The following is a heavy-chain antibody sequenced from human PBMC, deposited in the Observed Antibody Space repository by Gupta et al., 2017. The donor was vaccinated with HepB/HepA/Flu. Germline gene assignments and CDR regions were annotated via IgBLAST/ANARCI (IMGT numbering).Heavy chain of an antibody. Sequence: QVLLVESGGGVVQPGRSLRLSCAASGFTFSSYGMHWVRQAPGKGLEWVAVIWYDGSNKYYADSVKGRFTTSRDNSKNTLYLQMNSLRAEDTAVYYCAREPYSSGWPYDAFDIWGQGTMVTVSS. D-gene: IGHD6-19*01. CDR2: IWYDGSNK. J-gene: IGHJ3*02. V-gene: IGHV3-33*01. CDR3: AREPYSSGWPYDAFDI. CDR1: GFTFSSYG.